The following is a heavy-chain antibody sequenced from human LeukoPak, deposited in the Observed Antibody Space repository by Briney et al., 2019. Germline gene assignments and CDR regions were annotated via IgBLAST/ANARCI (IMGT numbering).Heavy chain of an antibody. J-gene: IGHJ2*01. V-gene: IGHV3-23*01. CDR3: AICPPGDHPYWYFDL. Sequence: GGSLTHSRAASGFTFSYLGMGWLGQAPGKGLEWGSDIGGSGGTTFSADSVNGRLTVCRDNSNNTLSLHMTSLRAEDPAVYYCAICPPGDHPYWYFDLWGRGTLVTVSS. CDR2: IGGSGGTT. D-gene: IGHD4-17*01. CDR1: GFTFSYLG.